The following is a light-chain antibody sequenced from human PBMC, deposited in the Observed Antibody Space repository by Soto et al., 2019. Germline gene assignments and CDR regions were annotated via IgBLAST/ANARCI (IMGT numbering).Light chain of an antibody. CDR3: QSYDSSLSAL. CDR2: GNS. CDR1: SSSIGAGSD. Sequence: QSVLTQPPSVSGAPGQRVTISCTGSSSSIGAGSDVHWYQQLPGTAPKLLIYGNSNRPSGIPDRFSGSRSGTSASLAITGLQAEDEADYYCQSYDSSLSALFGTGTKVTVL. J-gene: IGLJ1*01. V-gene: IGLV1-40*01.